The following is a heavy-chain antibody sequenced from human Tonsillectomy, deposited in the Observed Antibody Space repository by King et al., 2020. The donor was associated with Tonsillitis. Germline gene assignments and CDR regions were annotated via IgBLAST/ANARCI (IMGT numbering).Heavy chain of an antibody. V-gene: IGHV4-34*01. Sequence: VQLQQWGAGLLKPSETLSLTCAVYGGSFSGYYWSWIRQPPGKGLEWIGEINHSGSTNYNPSLKSRVTVSVDTSKSQFSLKLSSVTAADTAVYYCARRGGITMVRGTGRAQRNNWFDPWGQGTLVTVSS. CDR1: GGSFSGYY. CDR3: ARRGGITMVRGTGRAQRNNWFDP. J-gene: IGHJ5*02. D-gene: IGHD3-10*01. CDR2: INHSGST.